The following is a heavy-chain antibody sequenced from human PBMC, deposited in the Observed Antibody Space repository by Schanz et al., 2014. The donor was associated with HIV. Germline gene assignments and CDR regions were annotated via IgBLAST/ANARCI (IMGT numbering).Heavy chain of an antibody. J-gene: IGHJ2*01. CDR2: ISGSSIT. D-gene: IGHD2-15*01. CDR1: GFTFTTYG. Sequence: VQLVESGGALVQPGRFLRLSCAASGFTFTTYGMQWVRQAPGKGLEWVSAISGSSITYSADSVKGRFTISRDNSKNTLYLQMNSLRAEDTAVYYCALSRPSGYGGSWYFDLWGRGTLVAVSS. CDR3: ALSRPSGYGGSWYFDL. V-gene: IGHV3-23*04.